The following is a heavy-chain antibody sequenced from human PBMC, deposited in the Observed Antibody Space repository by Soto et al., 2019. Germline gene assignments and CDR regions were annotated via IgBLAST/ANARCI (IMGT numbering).Heavy chain of an antibody. V-gene: IGHV1-8*02. Sequence: QVQLMQSGAEVRKPGASVKVSCRASGYTFTDYDINWVRQATGQGLEWLGWMTPNSGNTGYALKFQGRATLTRDISRSTAYMELSSLTSEDTAVYYCARNLYNTGDFDHWGQGTLVTVSS. J-gene: IGHJ5*02. D-gene: IGHD3-16*01. CDR1: GYTFTDYD. CDR3: ARNLYNTGDFDH. CDR2: MTPNSGNT.